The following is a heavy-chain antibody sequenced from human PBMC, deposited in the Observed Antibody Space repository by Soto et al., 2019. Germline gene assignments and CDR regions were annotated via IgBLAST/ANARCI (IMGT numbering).Heavy chain of an antibody. Sequence: GGSLRLSCAASGFTFSSYGMHWVRQAPGKGLEWVAVIWYDGSNKYYADSVKGRFTISRDNSKNTLYLQMNSLRAEDTAVYYCARDAFASSGYDPYWGQGTLVTVSS. V-gene: IGHV3-33*01. J-gene: IGHJ4*02. CDR1: GFTFSSYG. D-gene: IGHD5-12*01. CDR3: ARDAFASSGYDPY. CDR2: IWYDGSNK.